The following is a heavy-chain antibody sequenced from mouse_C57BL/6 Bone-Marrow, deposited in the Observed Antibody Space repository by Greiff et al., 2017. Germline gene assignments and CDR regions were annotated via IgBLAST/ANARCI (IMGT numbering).Heavy chain of an antibody. J-gene: IGHJ2*01. Sequence: VQLQQSGAELMKPGASVKLSCKATGYTFTGYWIEWVKQRPGHGLEWIGNINPSNGGTNYNEKFKSKATLTVDKSSSTAYMQLSSLTSEDSAVYYCARGGRGGNYWGQGTTLTVSS. CDR2: INPSNGGT. V-gene: IGHV1-53*01. CDR1: GYTFTGYW. D-gene: IGHD3-3*01. CDR3: ARGGRGGNY.